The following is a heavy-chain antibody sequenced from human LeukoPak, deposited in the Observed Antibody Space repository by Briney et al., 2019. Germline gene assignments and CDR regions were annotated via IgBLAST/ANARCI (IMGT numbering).Heavy chain of an antibody. V-gene: IGHV3-48*01. J-gene: IGHJ5*02. CDR1: GFTFSSYS. CDR2: ISSSSSTI. CDR3: AREPYYYGSGSHMGNWFDP. D-gene: IGHD3-10*01. Sequence: PGGSLRLSCAASGFTFSSYSMNWVRQAPGKGLEWVSYISSSSSTIYYADSVKGRFTISRDNAENSLYLQMNSLRAEDTAVYYCAREPYYYGSGSHMGNWFDPWGQGTLVTVSS.